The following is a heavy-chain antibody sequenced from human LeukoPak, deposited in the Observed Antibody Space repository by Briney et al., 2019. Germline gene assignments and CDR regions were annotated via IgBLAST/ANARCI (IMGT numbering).Heavy chain of an antibody. CDR1: GGSISSGDYY. CDR3: ARVTNWAGIAAAAIFDY. CDR2: IYYSGST. J-gene: IGHJ4*02. V-gene: IGHV4-30-4*01. D-gene: IGHD6-13*01. Sequence: KASETLSLTCTVSGGSISSGDYYWSWIRQPPGKGLEWIGYIYYSGSTYYNPSLKGRVTISVDTSKNQFSLKLSSVTAADTAVYYCARVTNWAGIAAAAIFDYWGQGTLVTVSS.